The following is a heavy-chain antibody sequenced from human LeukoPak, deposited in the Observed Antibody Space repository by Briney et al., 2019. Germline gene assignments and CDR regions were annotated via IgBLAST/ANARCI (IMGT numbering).Heavy chain of an antibody. Sequence: SETLSLTCAVYGGSFSGYYWSWIRQPPGKGLEWIGYIYYSGSTNYNPSLKSRVTISVDTSKNQFSLKLSSVTAADTAVYYCARGPNYDILTGDAFDIWGQGTMVTVSS. CDR1: GGSFSGYY. CDR2: IYYSGST. CDR3: ARGPNYDILTGDAFDI. D-gene: IGHD3-9*01. V-gene: IGHV4-59*01. J-gene: IGHJ3*02.